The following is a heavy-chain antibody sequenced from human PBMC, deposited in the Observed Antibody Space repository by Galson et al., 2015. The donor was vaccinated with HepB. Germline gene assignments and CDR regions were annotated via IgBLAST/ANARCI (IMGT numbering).Heavy chain of an antibody. D-gene: IGHD3-22*01. CDR2: ISGSGGST. Sequence: SLRLSCAASGFTFSSYAMSWVRQAPGKGLEWVSAISGSGGSTYYADSVKGRFTISRDNSKNTLYLQMNSLRAQDTAVYYCAKVATMIVVVIGSGSPDGRFDYWGQGTLVTVSS. CDR1: GFTFSSYA. J-gene: IGHJ4*02. CDR3: AKVATMIVVVIGSGSPDGRFDY. V-gene: IGHV3-23*01.